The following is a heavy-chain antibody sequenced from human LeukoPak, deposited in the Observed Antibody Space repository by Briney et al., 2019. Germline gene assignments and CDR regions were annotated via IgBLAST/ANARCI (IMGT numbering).Heavy chain of an antibody. V-gene: IGHV4-59*12. CDR1: GGSISSYY. CDR3: ARDVGVAASHPGLDY. D-gene: IGHD6-13*01. J-gene: IGHJ4*02. CDR2: IYYSGST. Sequence: PSETLSLTCTVSGGSISSYYWSWIRQPPGKGLEWIGYIYYSGSTNYNPSLKSRVTISVDTSKNQFSLKLSSVTAADTAVYYCARDVGVAASHPGLDYWGQGTLVTVSS.